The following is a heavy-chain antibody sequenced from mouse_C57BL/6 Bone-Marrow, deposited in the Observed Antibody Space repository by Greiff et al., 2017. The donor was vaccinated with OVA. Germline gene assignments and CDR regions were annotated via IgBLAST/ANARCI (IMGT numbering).Heavy chain of an antibody. CDR3: ARPYYGSSFHYWYFDV. J-gene: IGHJ1*03. D-gene: IGHD1-1*01. CDR2: IWTGGGT. Sequence: QVQLQQSGPGLVAPSQSLSITCTVSGFSLTSYAISWVRQPPGKGLEWLGVIWTGGGTNYNSALKSRLSISKDNSKSQVFLKMNSLQTDDTARYYGARPYYGSSFHYWYFDVWGTGTTVTVSS. V-gene: IGHV2-9-1*01. CDR1: GFSLTSYA.